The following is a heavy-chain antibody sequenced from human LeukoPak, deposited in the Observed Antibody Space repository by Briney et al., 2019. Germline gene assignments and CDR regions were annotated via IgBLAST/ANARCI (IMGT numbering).Heavy chain of an antibody. D-gene: IGHD1-26*01. CDR2: INPSGGST. J-gene: IGHJ6*02. Sequence: ASVKVSCKASGYTFTSYYMHWVRQAPGQGLEWMEIINPSGGSTSYAQKFQGRVTMTRDTSTSTVYMELSSLRSEDTAVYYCARDIIVGATNYYSYYGMDVWGQGTTVTVSS. CDR1: GYTFTSYY. CDR3: ARDIIVGATNYYSYYGMDV. V-gene: IGHV1-46*01.